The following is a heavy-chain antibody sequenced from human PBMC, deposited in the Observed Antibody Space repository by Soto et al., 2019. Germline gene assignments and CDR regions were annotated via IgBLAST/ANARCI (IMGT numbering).Heavy chain of an antibody. CDR1: GVTFSTAW. J-gene: IGHJ4*02. Sequence: EVQLVESGGGLVKPGGYLRVSCAVSGVTFSTAWMNWVRQVPGKGLEWVGRIKSKPDGGTTDYAAPVKGRFSISRDDSKNTLYLQMNSLRTEDTAVYYCTADILYHYFGYWGQETLVTVSS. CDR3: TADILYHYFGY. CDR2: IKSKPDGGTT. V-gene: IGHV3-15*07.